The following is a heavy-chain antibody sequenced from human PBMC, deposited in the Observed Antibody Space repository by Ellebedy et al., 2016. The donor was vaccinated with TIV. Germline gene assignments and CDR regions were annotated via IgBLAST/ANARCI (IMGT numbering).Heavy chain of an antibody. J-gene: IGHJ4*02. CDR1: GITLSSSA. CDR2: IRIKANSYAT. Sequence: PGGSLRLSCAASGITLSSSAMHWVRQASGKGLEWVGRIRIKANSYATAYAASVKGRFTISRDDSKNTAYLQMNSLKTEDTAVYYCTRQGIGSSSSWWGQGTLVTVSS. CDR3: TRQGIGSSSSW. V-gene: IGHV3-73*01. D-gene: IGHD6-6*01.